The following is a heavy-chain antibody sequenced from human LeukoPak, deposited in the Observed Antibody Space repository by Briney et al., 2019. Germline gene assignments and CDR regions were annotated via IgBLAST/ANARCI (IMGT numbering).Heavy chain of an antibody. CDR1: GFTFSSYA. D-gene: IGHD3-22*01. V-gene: IGHV3-30-3*01. CDR3: ARAGGYYDSSGYSYYFDY. Sequence: GRSLRLSCAASGFTFSSYAMHWVRQAPGKGLDRVAVISYDGSNKYYADSVKGRFTISRDNSKNTLYLQMNSLRAEDTAVYYCARAGGYYDSSGYSYYFDYWGQGTLVTVSS. CDR2: ISYDGSNK. J-gene: IGHJ4*02.